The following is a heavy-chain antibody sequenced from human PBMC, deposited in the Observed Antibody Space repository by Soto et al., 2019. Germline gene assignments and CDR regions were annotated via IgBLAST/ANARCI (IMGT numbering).Heavy chain of an antibody. Sequence: QVQLVQSGAEVKEPGASVRVSCKASGYTFINFDIIWLRQAAGQGLEWLGWMNPGSGKTGYASKFHGRDATTRDASTGTSHLELSSLTSDDTAVYYCARMASAGTLNWFDPWGQGTLVTVSS. V-gene: IGHV1-8*02. CDR3: ARMASAGTLNWFDP. CDR2: MNPGSGKT. J-gene: IGHJ5*02. D-gene: IGHD6-13*01. CDR1: GYTFINFD.